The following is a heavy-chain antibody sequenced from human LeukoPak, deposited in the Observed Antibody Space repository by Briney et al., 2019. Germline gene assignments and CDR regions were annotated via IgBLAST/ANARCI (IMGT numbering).Heavy chain of an antibody. CDR1: GGSISSYY. J-gene: IGHJ4*02. CDR3: ARRGGLAHFDY. D-gene: IGHD6-19*01. CDR2: IYYSGST. V-gene: IGHV4-59*01. Sequence: PSETLSLTCTVSGGSISSYYWSWIRQPPGKGLEWIGYIYYSGSTNYNPSLKSRVTISVDTSKFQFSLKLSSVTAADTAVYYCARRGGLAHFDYWGQGTLVTVSS.